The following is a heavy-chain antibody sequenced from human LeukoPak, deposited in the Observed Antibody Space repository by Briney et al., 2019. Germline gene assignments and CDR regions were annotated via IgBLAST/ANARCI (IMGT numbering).Heavy chain of an antibody. CDR2: ISWNSGSI. CDR1: GFTFDDYA. D-gene: IGHD3-22*01. Sequence: GGSLRLSCAASGFTFDDYAMHWVRQAPGKGLEWVSGISWNSGSIGYADSVKGRFTISRDNAKNTLYLQMNGLRAEDTAVYYCARDPGSYYDSSGPFDYWGHGTLVTVSS. V-gene: IGHV3-9*01. J-gene: IGHJ4*01. CDR3: ARDPGSYYDSSGPFDY.